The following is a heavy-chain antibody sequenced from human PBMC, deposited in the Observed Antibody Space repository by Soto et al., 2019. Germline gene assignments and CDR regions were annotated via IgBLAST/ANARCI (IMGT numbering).Heavy chain of an antibody. V-gene: IGHV3-73*01. Sequence: VGSLRLSCAASGFTFSGSAMHWVRQASGKGLEWVGRIRSKANSYATAYAASVKGRFTISRDDSKNTAYLQMNSLKTEDTAVYYCTGSYYDSSGYHPYYYYYGMDVWGQGTTVTVS. CDR2: IRSKANSYAT. CDR3: TGSYYDSSGYHPYYYYYGMDV. D-gene: IGHD3-22*01. J-gene: IGHJ6*02. CDR1: GFTFSGSA.